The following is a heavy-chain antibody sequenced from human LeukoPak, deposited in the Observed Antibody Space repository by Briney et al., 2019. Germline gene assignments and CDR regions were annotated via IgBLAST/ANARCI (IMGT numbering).Heavy chain of an antibody. CDR2: ISSSSSYI. Sequence: GGSLRLSCAASGFTFSSYSMNWVRQAPGKGLEWVSSISSSSSYIYYADSVKGRFTISRDNAKNSLYLQMNSLRAEDTAVYYCARDQYSSSSAYYYYYGMDVWDQGTTVTVSS. D-gene: IGHD6-13*01. CDR1: GFTFSSYS. J-gene: IGHJ6*02. CDR3: ARDQYSSSSAYYYYYGMDV. V-gene: IGHV3-21*01.